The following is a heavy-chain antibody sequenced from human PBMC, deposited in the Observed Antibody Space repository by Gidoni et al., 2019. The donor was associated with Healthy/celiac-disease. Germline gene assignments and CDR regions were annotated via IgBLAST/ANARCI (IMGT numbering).Heavy chain of an antibody. CDR2: ISYDGSNK. D-gene: IGHD6-19*01. CDR3: ARTRGLVRVYFQH. CDR1: GFPFSRLA. V-gene: IGHV3-30-3*01. Sequence: QVQLVESGGGVVQPGRSLSLSCAASGFPFSRLAVHWVPQAPGKGRGWVAVISYDGSNKYYADSVKGRFTISRDNSKNTLYLQMNSLRAEDTAVYYCARTRGLVRVYFQHWGQGTLVTVSS. J-gene: IGHJ1*01.